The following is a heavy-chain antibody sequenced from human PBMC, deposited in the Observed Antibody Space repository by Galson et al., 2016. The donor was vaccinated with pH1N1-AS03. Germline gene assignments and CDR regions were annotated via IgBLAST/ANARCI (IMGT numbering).Heavy chain of an antibody. V-gene: IGHV1-69*13. Sequence: SVKVSCKASGGTFSNFAISWMRQAPGQGLEWMGGIHPIFGTVTYAQKFQGRLTVTADDSTSVAYMELSSLTSEDTAIYYCARDRYYDGSGRKFFESEYWGQGTLVIVSS. CDR1: GGTFSNFA. J-gene: IGHJ4*02. D-gene: IGHD3-22*01. CDR2: IHPIFGTV. CDR3: ARDRYYDGSGRKFFESEY.